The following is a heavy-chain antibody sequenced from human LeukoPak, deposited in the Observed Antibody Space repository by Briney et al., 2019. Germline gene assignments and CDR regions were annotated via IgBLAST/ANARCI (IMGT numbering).Heavy chain of an antibody. V-gene: IGHV4-38-2*02. CDR1: DYPISSGHF. CDR2: ISHDGST. J-gene: IGHJ4*02. Sequence: PSQTLSLTCSVSDYPISSGHFWGWIRQPPGKGLEWIATISHDGSTYFNPSLKSRVIVSVDTSKNQFSLNLTSVNAADTDVYYCAREHCAGGYCYFLDYWGQGTLVTVSS. D-gene: IGHD2/OR15-2a*01. CDR3: AREHCAGGYCYFLDY.